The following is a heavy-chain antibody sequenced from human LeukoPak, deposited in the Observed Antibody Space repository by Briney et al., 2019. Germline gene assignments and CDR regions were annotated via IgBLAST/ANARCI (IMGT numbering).Heavy chain of an antibody. CDR2: INPNSGGT. Sequence: ASVKVSCKASGYTFTGYYMHWVRQAPGQGLEWMGWINPNSGGTNYAQKFQGRVTMTRDTSISTAYMELSRLRSDDTAVYYCARGELYSSGWYTPSHYYYYGMDVWGQGTTVTVSS. V-gene: IGHV1-2*02. J-gene: IGHJ6*02. D-gene: IGHD6-19*01. CDR1: GYTFTGYY. CDR3: ARGELYSSGWYTPSHYYYYGMDV.